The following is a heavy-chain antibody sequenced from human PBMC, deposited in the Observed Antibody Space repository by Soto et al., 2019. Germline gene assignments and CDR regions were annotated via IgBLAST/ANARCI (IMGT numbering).Heavy chain of an antibody. Sequence: QVQLVQSGAEVKKPGASVKVSCKASGYTFTSYGISWVRQAPGQGLEWMGWISAYNGNTNYAQMHQGRVTMTTVTATSTAYMELRSLRSDDTAVYYCARVHRQQLDGDPWGQGTLVTVSS. V-gene: IGHV1-18*01. D-gene: IGHD6-13*01. CDR1: GYTFTSYG. J-gene: IGHJ5*02. CDR2: ISAYNGNT. CDR3: ARVHRQQLDGDP.